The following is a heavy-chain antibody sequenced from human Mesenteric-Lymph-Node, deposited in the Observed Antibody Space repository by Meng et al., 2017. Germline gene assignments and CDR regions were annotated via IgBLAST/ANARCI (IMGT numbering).Heavy chain of an antibody. D-gene: IGHD3-3*01. CDR2: ISGSGYST. J-gene: IGHJ5*02. Sequence: GESLKISCAASGFTFSNYAMNWVRQGPGKGLEWVSTISGSGYSTYYADFVRGRFTMSRDNAKNSLYLQMNSLRAEDTSVYYCAREVTIFGVLTWGQGTRVTVSS. CDR3: AREVTIFGVLT. V-gene: IGHV3-23*01. CDR1: GFTFSNYA.